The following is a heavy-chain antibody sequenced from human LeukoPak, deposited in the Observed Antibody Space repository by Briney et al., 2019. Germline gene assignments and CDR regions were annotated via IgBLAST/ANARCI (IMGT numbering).Heavy chain of an antibody. CDR1: GFTVSSNY. J-gene: IGHJ4*02. Sequence: GGSLRLSCAASGFTVSSNYMSWVRQAPGKGLEWVSVIYSGGSTYYADSVKGRVTISRDNSKNTLYLQMNSLRAEDTAVYYCARDAGIAAAGLLGPFDYWGQGTLVTVSS. CDR3: ARDAGIAAAGLLGPFDY. CDR2: IYSGGST. D-gene: IGHD6-13*01. V-gene: IGHV3-66*01.